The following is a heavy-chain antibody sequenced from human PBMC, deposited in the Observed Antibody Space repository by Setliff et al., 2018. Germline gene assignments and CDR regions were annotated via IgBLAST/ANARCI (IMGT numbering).Heavy chain of an antibody. Sequence: GGSLRLSCAASGFTFSTYRMHWVRQAPGKGLEWVAVILDDGVKKYHADSVKVRFTISRDNSKNTLYLQMNSLRPEDTAVYYCARTCSGSGCYAGLESWGQGTPVTVSS. V-gene: IGHV3-30*03. D-gene: IGHD2-15*01. CDR3: ARTCSGSGCYAGLES. CDR2: ILDDGVKK. CDR1: GFTFSTYR. J-gene: IGHJ4*02.